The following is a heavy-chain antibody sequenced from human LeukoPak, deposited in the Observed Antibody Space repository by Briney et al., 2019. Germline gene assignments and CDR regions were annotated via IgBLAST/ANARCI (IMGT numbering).Heavy chain of an antibody. J-gene: IGHJ6*02. CDR2: VLDDTDFP. D-gene: IGHD1-14*01. Sequence: PGGSLRLSCSGSGITLMSYTMHWVRRAPGKGLEWMTCVLDDTDFPYYADSVKGRFIISRDTSKNVVYLQMNSLRPEDTAIYYCASEPGLNRGPVYAMDVWGQGTTVTVSS. CDR1: GITLMSYT. CDR3: ASEPGLNRGPVYAMDV. V-gene: IGHV3-30-3*01.